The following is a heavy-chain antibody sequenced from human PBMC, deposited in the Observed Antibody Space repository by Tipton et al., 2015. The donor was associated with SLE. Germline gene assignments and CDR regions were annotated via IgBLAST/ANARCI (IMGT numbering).Heavy chain of an antibody. Sequence: SLRLSCAASGFTFTDSYMTWIRQAPGKGLEWVSYINTISTSKYYADSVKGRFTISRDNAKNSLYLQMNSLRAEDTAVYYCARAPPGNFWSAHYSGSPFDSWGQGTLVTVSS. CDR3: ARAPPGNFWSAHYSGSPFDS. CDR2: INTISTSK. V-gene: IGHV3-11*01. J-gene: IGHJ4*02. CDR1: GFTFTDSY. D-gene: IGHD3-3*01.